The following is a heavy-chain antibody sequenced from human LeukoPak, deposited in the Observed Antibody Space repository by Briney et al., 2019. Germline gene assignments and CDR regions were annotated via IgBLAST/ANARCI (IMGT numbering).Heavy chain of an antibody. V-gene: IGHV4-34*01. CDR2: INHSGST. D-gene: IGHD6-13*01. CDR1: GGSFSGYY. J-gene: IGHJ4*02. Sequence: SETLSLTCAVYGGSFSGYYWSWIRQPPGKGLEWIGEINHSGSTNYNPSLKSRVTISVDTFKNQFSLKLSSVTAADTAVYYCASTSYSSSSWGQGTLVTVSS. CDR3: ASTSYSSSS.